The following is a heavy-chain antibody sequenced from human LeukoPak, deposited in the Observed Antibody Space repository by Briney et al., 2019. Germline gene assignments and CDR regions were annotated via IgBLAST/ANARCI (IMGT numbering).Heavy chain of an antibody. CDR1: GYTFANSG. J-gene: IGHJ4*02. CDR3: ARTCSSSSCYMVH. Sequence: ASVKVSCKASGYTFANSGITWVRQAPGQGLEWMGWISVYNGNTNYAQNLQGRVTLTTDTSTSTAYMELRSLRSDDTALYYCARTCSSSSCYMVHWGRGTLVTVSS. D-gene: IGHD2-2*02. V-gene: IGHV1-18*01. CDR2: ISVYNGNT.